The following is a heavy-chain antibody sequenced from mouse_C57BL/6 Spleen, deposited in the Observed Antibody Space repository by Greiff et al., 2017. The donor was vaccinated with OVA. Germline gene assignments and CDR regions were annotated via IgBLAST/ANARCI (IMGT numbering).Heavy chain of an antibody. CDR1: GYTFTDYE. V-gene: IGHV1-15*01. J-gene: IGHJ3*01. CDR2: IDPETGGT. Sequence: QVQLKQSGAELVRPGASVTLSCKASGYTFTDYEMHWVKQTPVHGLEWIGAIDPETGGTAYNQKFKGKAILTADKSSSTAYMELRSLTSEDSAVYYCTSQANWDGFAYWGQGTLVTVSA. D-gene: IGHD4-1*01. CDR3: TSQANWDGFAY.